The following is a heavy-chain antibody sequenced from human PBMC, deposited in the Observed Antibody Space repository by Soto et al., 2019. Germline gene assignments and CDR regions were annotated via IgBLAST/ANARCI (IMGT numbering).Heavy chain of an antibody. Sequence: QVQLVESGGGVVQPGRSLRLSCAASGFVFSVYGMHWVRQAPGKGLEWVAAISYEGSNTYYGDSVKGRFTISRDNSKNKLFLQMNSLKPVDTAVYYCAKVGDGSFPQYQDNWGQGTLVTVSS. CDR2: ISYEGSNT. J-gene: IGHJ4*02. CDR1: GFVFSVYG. V-gene: IGHV3-30*18. CDR3: AKVGDGSFPQYQDN. D-gene: IGHD2-15*01.